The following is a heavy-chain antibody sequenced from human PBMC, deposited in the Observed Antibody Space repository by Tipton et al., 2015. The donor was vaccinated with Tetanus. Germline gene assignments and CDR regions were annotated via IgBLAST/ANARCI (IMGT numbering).Heavy chain of an antibody. CDR2: TSYDGSDK. CDR3: ARDRGDSSIRLGSFYYGMDD. D-gene: IGHD3-22*01. V-gene: IGHV3-30*03. J-gene: IGHJ6*02. Sequence: SLRLSCAVSGFLFRSHGMHWVRQAPGSGLEWVAATSYDGSDKFYVDSVKGRFTISRDNSKHTLYLQMNSLRPDDTAIYICARDRGDSSIRLGSFYYGMDDWGQGTTVPDS. CDR1: GFLFRSHG.